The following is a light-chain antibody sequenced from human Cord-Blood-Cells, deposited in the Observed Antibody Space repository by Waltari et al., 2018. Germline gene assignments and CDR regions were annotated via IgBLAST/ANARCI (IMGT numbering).Light chain of an antibody. CDR3: QSYDSSNPWV. CDR2: EDN. J-gene: IGLJ3*02. V-gene: IGLV6-57*01. Sequence: NFMLTQPHSVSESPGKTVTISCTRRSGSIASNYVQWSQQRPGSSPTTVIYEDNQRPSGVPDRFSGSIDSSSNSASLTISGLKTEDEADYYCQSYDSSNPWVFGGGTKLTVL. CDR1: SGSIASNY.